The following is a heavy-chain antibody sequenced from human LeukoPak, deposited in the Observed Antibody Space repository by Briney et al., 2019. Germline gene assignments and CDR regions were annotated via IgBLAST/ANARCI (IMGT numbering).Heavy chain of an antibody. J-gene: IGHJ4*03. CDR1: GFTFSDYY. V-gene: IGHV4-31*02. CDR3: VGSHDYGDY. CDR2: IYYSGST. Sequence: LRLSCAASGFTFSDYYMSWIRQHPGKGLEWIGYIYYSGSTYYNPSLKSRVTISVDTSKNQFSLKLSSVTAADMAVYYCVGSHDYGDY. D-gene: IGHD4-17*01.